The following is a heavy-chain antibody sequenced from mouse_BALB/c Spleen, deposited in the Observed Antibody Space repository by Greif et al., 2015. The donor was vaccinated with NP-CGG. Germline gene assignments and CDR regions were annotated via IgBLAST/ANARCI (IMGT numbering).Heavy chain of an antibody. D-gene: IGHD2-4*01. CDR1: GYTFSSYW. J-gene: IGHJ4*01. CDR2: ILPGSGST. CDR3: ARGGYYDYDGRAYYAMDY. V-gene: IGHV1-9*01. Sequence: QVQLQQSGAELMKPGASVKISCRATGYTFSSYWIEWVKQRPGHGLEWIGEILPGSGSTNYNEKFKGKATFTADTSSNTAYMQLSSLTSEDSAVYYCARGGYYDYDGRAYYAMDYWGQGTSVTVSS.